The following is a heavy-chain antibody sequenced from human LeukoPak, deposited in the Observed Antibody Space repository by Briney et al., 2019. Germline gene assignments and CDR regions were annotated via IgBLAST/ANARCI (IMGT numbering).Heavy chain of an antibody. J-gene: IGHJ6*02. Sequence: GGSLRLSCAASGFTFSSYWMHWVRQAPGKGLVWVSRINTDGSSTSYADSVKGRFTISRDNSKNTLYLQMNSLRAEDTAVYYCARDRFGDSFYYYYGMDVWGQGTTVTVSS. CDR1: GFTFSSYW. CDR3: ARDRFGDSFYYYYGMDV. V-gene: IGHV3-74*01. CDR2: INTDGSST. D-gene: IGHD3-10*01.